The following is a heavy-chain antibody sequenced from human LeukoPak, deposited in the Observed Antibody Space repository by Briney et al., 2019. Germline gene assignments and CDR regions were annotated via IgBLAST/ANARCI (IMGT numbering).Heavy chain of an antibody. D-gene: IGHD6-6*01. Sequence: VRSLRLSCAASGFTFSSYAMHWVRQAPGKRLGGVAVISYDGSNKYYADSVKCRFTISRDNSKNALYLKMNSLRAEDTAVYYCARGYSSSWGWFDPWGQGTLVTVSS. CDR1: GFTFSSYA. V-gene: IGHV3-30-3*01. CDR2: ISYDGSNK. CDR3: ARGYSSSWGWFDP. J-gene: IGHJ5*02.